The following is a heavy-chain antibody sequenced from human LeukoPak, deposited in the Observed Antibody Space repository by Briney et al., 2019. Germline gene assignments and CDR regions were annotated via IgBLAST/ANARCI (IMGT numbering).Heavy chain of an antibody. V-gene: IGHV1-69*13. CDR2: IIPIFGTA. J-gene: IGHJ4*02. CDR1: GGTFSSYA. D-gene: IGHD4-17*01. CDR3: ARLEITTVTTSDY. Sequence: SVKVSCKASGGTFSSYAISWVRQAPGQGLEWMGGIIPIFGTANYAQKFQGRVTIAADESTSTAYMELSSLRSEDTAVYYCARLEITTVTTSDYWGQGTLVTVSS.